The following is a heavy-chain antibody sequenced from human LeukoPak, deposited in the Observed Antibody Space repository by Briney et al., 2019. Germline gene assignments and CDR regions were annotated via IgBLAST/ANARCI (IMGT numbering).Heavy chain of an antibody. J-gene: IGHJ5*02. CDR1: GFTFSSYE. Sequence: GGSLRLSCAASGFTFSSYEMNWVRQAPGKGREGVSYISSSGSTIYYADSVKGRFTISRDNAKNSLYLQMNSLRAEDTAVYYCARTTSIVVVPAAMLSWFDPWGQGTLVTVSS. D-gene: IGHD2-2*01. CDR3: ARTTSIVVVPAAMLSWFDP. V-gene: IGHV3-48*03. CDR2: ISSSGSTI.